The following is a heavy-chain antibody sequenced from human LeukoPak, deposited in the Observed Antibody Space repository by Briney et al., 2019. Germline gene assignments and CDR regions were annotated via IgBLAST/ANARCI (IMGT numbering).Heavy chain of an antibody. D-gene: IGHD5-18*01. Sequence: GASVKVSCKASGYTFTSYDINWVRQATGQGLEWMGWMNPNSGNTGYAQKFQGRVTITRNTSISTAYMELSSLRSEDTAVYYCAREVIVDTAMVTTYYFDYWGQGTLVTVSS. J-gene: IGHJ4*02. CDR2: MNPNSGNT. CDR3: AREVIVDTAMVTTYYFDY. CDR1: GYTFTSYD. V-gene: IGHV1-8*03.